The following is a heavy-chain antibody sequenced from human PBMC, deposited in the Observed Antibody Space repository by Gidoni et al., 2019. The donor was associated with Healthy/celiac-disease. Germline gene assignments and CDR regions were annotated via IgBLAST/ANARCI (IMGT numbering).Heavy chain of an antibody. Sequence: EVQLLESGGGLVQPGGSRRLSCAASGCTVRSYAMSWVRQAPGKGLGLVSAISGSGGSTYYADSVKGRFTISRDNSKNTLYLQMNSLRAEDTAVYYCAKAVEWELLPPDYWGQGTLVTVSS. CDR3: AKAVEWELLPPDY. V-gene: IGHV3-23*01. J-gene: IGHJ4*02. D-gene: IGHD1-26*01. CDR1: GCTVRSYA. CDR2: ISGSGGST.